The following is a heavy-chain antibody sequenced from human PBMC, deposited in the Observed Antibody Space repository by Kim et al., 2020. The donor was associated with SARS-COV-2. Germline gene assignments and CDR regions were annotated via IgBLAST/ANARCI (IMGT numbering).Heavy chain of an antibody. J-gene: IGHJ4*01. V-gene: IGHV3-11*01. D-gene: IGHD5-12*01. Sequence: GGSLRLSCAASGFTFSDYDMSWVRQAPGKGLQWVSSISGSGGTINYADSVKGRFTISRDNAKNSLYLQLNSLRAEDTAVYYCAKAFRYDVSAGAELDYWG. CDR1: GFTFSDYD. CDR3: AKAFRYDVSAGAELDY. CDR2: ISGSGGTI.